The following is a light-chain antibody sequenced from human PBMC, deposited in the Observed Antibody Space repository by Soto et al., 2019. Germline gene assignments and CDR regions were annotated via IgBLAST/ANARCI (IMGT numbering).Light chain of an antibody. J-gene: IGLJ1*01. CDR2: DVS. Sequence: QSVLTQPRSVSGSPGHSVTISCTGTSSDVGGYSYVSWYQQHPGKAPKLMISDVSKRPSGVPDRLSGSKLGNTASLTISGLQAEDEADYYCCSYAGAFTYVFGSGTKVTVL. CDR1: SSDVGGYSY. CDR3: CSYAGAFTYV. V-gene: IGLV2-11*01.